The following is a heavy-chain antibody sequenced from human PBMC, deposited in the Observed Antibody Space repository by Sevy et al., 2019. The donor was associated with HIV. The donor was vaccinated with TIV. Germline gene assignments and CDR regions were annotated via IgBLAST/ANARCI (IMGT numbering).Heavy chain of an antibody. J-gene: IGHJ4*02. CDR1: GGSISSGDYY. D-gene: IGHD3-10*01. CDR3: AGTSHYYGSGSYY. CDR2: IYYSGST. V-gene: IGHV4-30-4*01. Sequence: SETLSLTCTVSGGSISSGDYYWSWIRQPPGKGLEGFGYIYYSGSTYYNPSLKSRVTISVDTSKNQFSLKLSSVTAADTAVYYCAGTSHYYGSGSYYWGQGTLVTVSS.